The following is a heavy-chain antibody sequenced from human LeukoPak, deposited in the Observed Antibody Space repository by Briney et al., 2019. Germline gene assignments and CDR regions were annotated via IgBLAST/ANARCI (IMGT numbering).Heavy chain of an antibody. D-gene: IGHD6-19*01. J-gene: IGHJ4*02. CDR3: ARVPYSSGWYALFDY. CDR1: GGSISSSNW. Sequence: PSETLSLTCAVSGGSISSSNWWSWIRQPPGKGLEWIGEIYHSGSTNYNPSLKSRVTISVDTSKNQFSLKLSSVTAADTAVYYCARVPYSSGWYALFDYWGQGTLVTVSS. V-gene: IGHV4-4*02. CDR2: IYHSGST.